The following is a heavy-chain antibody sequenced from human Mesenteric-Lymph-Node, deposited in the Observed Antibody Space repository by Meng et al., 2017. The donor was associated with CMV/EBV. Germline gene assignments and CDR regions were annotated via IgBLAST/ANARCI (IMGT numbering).Heavy chain of an antibody. J-gene: IGHJ4*02. D-gene: IGHD5-12*01. CDR2: IYYNGNS. Sequence: SETLSLTCTVSGGSIRDSDYCWGWIRQPPGKGLEWIGTIYYNGNSYYNPSLKSRVTISVDTSKNHFSLKLSSVTAADTAVYYCARHDLGHSGSYDFDSWGQGTLVTVSS. CDR3: ARHDLGHSGSYDFDS. V-gene: IGHV4-39*07. CDR1: GGSIRDSDYC.